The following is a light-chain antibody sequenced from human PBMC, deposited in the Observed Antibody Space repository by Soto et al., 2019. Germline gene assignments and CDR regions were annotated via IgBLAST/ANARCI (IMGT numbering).Light chain of an antibody. Sequence: EIVLTQSPVNMSLSPGERATLSCRASQSIGNSLAWYQQTPGQAPRFLIYDASARATGISGRFGASGSGTEFTLTISSLETEEFGIYYCQQRSKWPFTFGPGTKVEIK. CDR3: QQRSKWPFT. J-gene: IGKJ3*01. CDR1: QSIGNS. V-gene: IGKV3-11*01. CDR2: DAS.